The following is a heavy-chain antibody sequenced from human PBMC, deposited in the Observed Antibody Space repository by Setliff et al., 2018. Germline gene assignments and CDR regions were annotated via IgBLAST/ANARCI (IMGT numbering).Heavy chain of an antibody. D-gene: IGHD1-1*01. CDR3: ATDGVQNYNLDY. CDR2: IRYDGRSE. CDR1: GFTFSSYG. Sequence: GGSLRLSCAASGFTFSSYGMHWVRQAPGKGLEWVALIRYDGRSEYADSVKGRFSMSRDNSKNTLHLQMNSLRTEDTAVYYCATDGVQNYNLDYWGQGTLVTVSS. J-gene: IGHJ4*02. V-gene: IGHV3-30*02.